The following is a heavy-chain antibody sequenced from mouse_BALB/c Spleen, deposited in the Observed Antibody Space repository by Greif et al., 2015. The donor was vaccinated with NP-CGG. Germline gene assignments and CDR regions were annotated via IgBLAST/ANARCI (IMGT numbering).Heavy chain of an antibody. D-gene: IGHD2-2*01. CDR2: ISSGGSYT. J-gene: IGHJ3*01. CDR3: ARHEGGGYGSWFAY. Sequence: EVKVVESGGDLVKPGGSLKLSCAASGFTFSSYGMSWVRQTPDKRLEWVATISSGGSYTYYPDSGKGRFTISRDNAKNTLYLQMSSLKSEDTAMYYCARHEGGGYGSWFAYWGQGTLVTVSA. CDR1: GFTFSSYG. V-gene: IGHV5-6*01.